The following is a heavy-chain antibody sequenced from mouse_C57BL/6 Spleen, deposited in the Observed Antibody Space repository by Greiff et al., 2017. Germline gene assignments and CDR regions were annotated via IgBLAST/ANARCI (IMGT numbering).Heavy chain of an antibody. D-gene: IGHD1-1*01. CDR2: IDPGSGST. CDR3: AREVSVYSLYFDV. CDR1: GYTFTSYW. V-gene: IGHV1-55*01. J-gene: IGHJ1*03. Sequence: VQLQQPGAELVKPGASVKLSCKASGYTFTSYWITWVKQRPGQGLEWIGDIDPGSGSTNYNEKFKSKATLTVDTSSSTAYMQLSSLTSEDSAVYNGAREVSVYSLYFDVWGTGTTVTVSS.